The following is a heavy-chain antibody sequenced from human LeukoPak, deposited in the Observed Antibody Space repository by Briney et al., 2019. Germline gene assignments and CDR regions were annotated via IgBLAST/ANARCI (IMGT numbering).Heavy chain of an antibody. Sequence: SETLSLTCTLSGGSINNCYWSWIRQPPGKGLEWIGYIYYNGNTNYNPSLKSRVTISVDTSKNQFSLKLSSVTAADTAVYFCAREYSSGLSWFDPWGQGTLVTVSS. V-gene: IGHV4-59*01. CDR1: GGSINNCY. D-gene: IGHD6-19*01. J-gene: IGHJ5*02. CDR3: AREYSSGLSWFDP. CDR2: IYYNGNT.